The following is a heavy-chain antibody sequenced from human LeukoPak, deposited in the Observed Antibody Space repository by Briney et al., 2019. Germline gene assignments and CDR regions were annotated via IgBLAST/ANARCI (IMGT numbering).Heavy chain of an antibody. CDR2: IIPIFGTA. CDR1: GYTFTSYY. CDR3: ATPPRREWDDYGDYGYFDY. Sequence: GASVKVSCKASGYTFTSYYMHWVRQAPGQGLEWMGGIIPIFGTANYAQKFQGRVTITTDESTSTAYMELSSLRSEDTAVYYCATPPRREWDDYGDYGYFDYWGQGTLVTVSS. V-gene: IGHV1-69*05. J-gene: IGHJ4*01. D-gene: IGHD4-17*01.